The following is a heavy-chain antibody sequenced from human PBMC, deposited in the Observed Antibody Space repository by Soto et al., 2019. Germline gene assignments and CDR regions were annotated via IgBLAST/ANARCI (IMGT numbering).Heavy chain of an antibody. J-gene: IGHJ5*01. CDR1: GGSISSNNYY. CDR3: ARLYCDRNGYYWFDS. V-gene: IGHV4-39*01. CDR2: THYSGST. Sequence: PSETLSLTCSVSGGSISSNNYYWGWIRQPPGQGLEWIGSTHYSGSTYDSPSLKSRVAMSIDTSRNQFSLKLRTVAAADTAVYFCARLYCDRNGYYWFDSWGQGTLVTVSS. D-gene: IGHD3-22*01.